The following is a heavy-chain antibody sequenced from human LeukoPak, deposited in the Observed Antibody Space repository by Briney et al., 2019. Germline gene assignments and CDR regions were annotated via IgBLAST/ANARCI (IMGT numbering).Heavy chain of an antibody. J-gene: IGHJ4*02. V-gene: IGHV4-61*02. CDR1: GGSISSGSYY. CDR2: IYTSGST. CDR3: ARQEWEMGHPDF. Sequence: PSETLSLTCTVSGGSISSGSYYWSWIRQPAGKGLEWIGRIYTSGSTNYNPSLKSRVTISVDTSKNQFSLKMTSVTAADTAIYYCARQEWEMGHPDFWGQGALVTVSS. D-gene: IGHD5-24*01.